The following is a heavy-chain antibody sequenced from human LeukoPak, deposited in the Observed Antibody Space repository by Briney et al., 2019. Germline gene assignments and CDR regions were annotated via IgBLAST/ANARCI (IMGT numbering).Heavy chain of an antibody. J-gene: IGHJ4*02. CDR3: ARETREVDVPFDY. CDR2: MNPNSGNT. V-gene: IGHV1-8*01. Sequence: GASVKVSCKASGYTFTGYDINWVRQATGQGLEWMGWMNPNSGNTGYAQKFQGRVTMTRNTSISTAYMELSSLRSEDTAVYYCARETREVDVPFDYWGQGTLVTVSS. D-gene: IGHD1-26*01. CDR1: GYTFTGYD.